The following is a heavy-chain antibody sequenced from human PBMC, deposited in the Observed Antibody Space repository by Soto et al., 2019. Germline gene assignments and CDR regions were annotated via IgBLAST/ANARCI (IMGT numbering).Heavy chain of an antibody. CDR2: IYYTGST. Sequence: QLQLQESGPGLVKPSETLSLTCTVSGGSMSSSSYYWGWIRQPPGKGLEWIGSIYYTGSTYYNPSLESRVTISIDTSTNPFFLKLSSVTAADTAVYYCARRREYCSGGSCWALLEYWGQGTLVTVSS. D-gene: IGHD2-15*01. CDR3: ARRREYCSGGSCWALLEY. V-gene: IGHV4-39*01. CDR1: GGSMSSSSYY. J-gene: IGHJ4*02.